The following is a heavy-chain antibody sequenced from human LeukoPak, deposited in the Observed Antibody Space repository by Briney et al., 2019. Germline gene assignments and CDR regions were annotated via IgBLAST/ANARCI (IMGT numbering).Heavy chain of an antibody. J-gene: IGHJ6*03. CDR1: AFTFSSYA. D-gene: IGHD5/OR15-5a*01. V-gene: IGHV3-30-3*01. Sequence: PGGSLRLSCAASAFTFSSYAIHWVRQAPGKGLEWAAVISYDGSNKYYADSVKGRFTISRDNSKNTLYLQMNSLRAEDTAVYYCARVGSTAYYYYYIDVWGTGTTVTVSS. CDR3: ARVGSTAYYYYYIDV. CDR2: ISYDGSNK.